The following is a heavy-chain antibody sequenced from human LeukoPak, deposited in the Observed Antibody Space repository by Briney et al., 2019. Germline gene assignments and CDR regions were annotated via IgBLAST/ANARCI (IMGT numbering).Heavy chain of an antibody. J-gene: IGHJ5*02. CDR3: ARHVGGVRSKNWLDP. CDR1: GGSISSSSYY. CDR2: IYYSGST. D-gene: IGHD3-16*01. V-gene: IGHV4-39*01. Sequence: KPSETLSLTCTVSGGSISSSSYYWGWIRQPPGKGLEWIGSIYYSGSTYYNPSLKSRVTISVDTSKNQFSLKLSSVTAADTAVYYCARHVGGVRSKNWLDPWGQGTLVTVSS.